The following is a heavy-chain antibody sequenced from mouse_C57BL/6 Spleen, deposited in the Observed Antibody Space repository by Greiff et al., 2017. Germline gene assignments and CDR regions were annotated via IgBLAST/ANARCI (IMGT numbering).Heavy chain of an antibody. V-gene: IGHV1-69*01. Sequence: QVQLQQPGAELVMPGASVKLSCKASGYTFTSYWMHWVKQRPGQGLEWIGEIDPSDSYTNYNQKFKGKSTLTVDKSSSTAYMHLSSLTSEDSAVYYCAREGSDYWGQGTTLTVSS. CDR1: GYTFTSYW. CDR2: IDPSDSYT. CDR3: AREGSDY. J-gene: IGHJ2*01.